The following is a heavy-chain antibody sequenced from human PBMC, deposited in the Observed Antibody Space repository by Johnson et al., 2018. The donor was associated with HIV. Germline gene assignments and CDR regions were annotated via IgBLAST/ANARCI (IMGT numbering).Heavy chain of an antibody. CDR3: AKDLPLVQGIIMGGGAFDI. J-gene: IGHJ3*02. CDR1: RFTFSRYG. Sequence: QVQLMESGGGVVQPGRSLRLSCAASRFTFSRYGMHWVRQAPGKGLEWVAVIPYDGSNTYYADSVKGRFTISRDNSKNTVYLQMNSLRAEDTAVYYCAKDLPLVQGIIMGGGAFDIWGQGTMVTVSS. V-gene: IGHV3-30*18. D-gene: IGHD3-10*01. CDR2: IPYDGSNT.